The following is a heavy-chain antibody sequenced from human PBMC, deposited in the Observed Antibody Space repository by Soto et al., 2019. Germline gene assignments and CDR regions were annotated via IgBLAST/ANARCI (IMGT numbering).Heavy chain of an antibody. J-gene: IGHJ5*02. CDR3: ARQSAYNWNQLRGGNWFDP. Sequence: SQTLSLTCAISGDSVSSNSAAWNWIRQSPSRGLEWLGRTYYRSKWYNDYAVSVKSRITINPDTSKNQFSLQLNSVTPEDTAVYYCARQSAYNWNQLRGGNWFDPWGQGTLVTVSS. CDR2: TYYRSKWYN. V-gene: IGHV6-1*01. D-gene: IGHD1-20*01. CDR1: GDSVSSNSAA.